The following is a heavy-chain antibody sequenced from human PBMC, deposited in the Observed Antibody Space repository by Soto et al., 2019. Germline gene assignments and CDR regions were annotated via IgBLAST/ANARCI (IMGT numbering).Heavy chain of an antibody. CDR1: GFTFSSYA. CDR3: AIDSSFCTGMDLANMYV. CDR2: ISGSGGST. D-gene: IGHD2-8*02. V-gene: IGHV3-23*01. J-gene: IGHJ6*03. Sequence: GGSLRLSCAASGFTFSSYAMSWVRQAPGKGLEWVSAISGSGGSTYYADSVKGRFTISRDNSKNSLYLQMNSLRAEDTALYHCAIDSSFCTGMDLANMYVCDKRNTDTVS.